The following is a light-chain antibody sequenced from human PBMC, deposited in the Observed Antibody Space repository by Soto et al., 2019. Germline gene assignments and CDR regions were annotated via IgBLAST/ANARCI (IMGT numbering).Light chain of an antibody. CDR3: HQSYSALST. CDR1: QSISSY. CDR2: AAA. V-gene: IGKV1-39*01. Sequence: DIQMTQSPTSLSASVGDRVTITCRASQSISSYLTWYRQKPGKGPKLLIYAAASLQSGVPSRFSGSGSGTDFTLTISSLQTGDFATYYCHQSYSALSTFGQGTKVDIK. J-gene: IGKJ1*01.